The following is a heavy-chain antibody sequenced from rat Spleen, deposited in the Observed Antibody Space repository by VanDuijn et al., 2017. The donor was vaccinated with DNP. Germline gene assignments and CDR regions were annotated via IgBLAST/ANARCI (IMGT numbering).Heavy chain of an antibody. CDR3: ATDQGTITAPSVLKTPYSESYY. CDR2: ISYDGSST. D-gene: IGHD1-2*01. Sequence: EVQLVESGGGLVQPGRSLKLSCAASGFTFSDYNMAWVRQAPKKGLEWVATISYDGSSTYYRDSVKDRFAISRDNAKSTLYLQMDSLRSEDTATYYCATDQGTITAPSVLKTPYSESYY. CDR1: GFTFSDYN. J-gene: IGHJ2*01. V-gene: IGHV5-7*01.